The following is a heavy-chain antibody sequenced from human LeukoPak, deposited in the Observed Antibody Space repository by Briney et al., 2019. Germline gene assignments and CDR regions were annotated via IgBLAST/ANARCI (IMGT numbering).Heavy chain of an antibody. CDR2: INTGGST. D-gene: IGHD5-24*01. Sequence: GGSLRLSCVGSGFSVSGNYMSWVRQAPGKGLEWVSFINTGGSTYYADSVKGRFTISRDNSKNTLFLQMNSLRAEDTAVYYCARGGLHSDFDSWSQGTLVTVSS. CDR3: ARGGLHSDFDS. CDR1: GFSVSGNY. J-gene: IGHJ4*02. V-gene: IGHV3-66*01.